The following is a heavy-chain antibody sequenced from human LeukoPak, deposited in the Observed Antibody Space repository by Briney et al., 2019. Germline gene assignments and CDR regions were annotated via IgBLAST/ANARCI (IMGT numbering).Heavy chain of an antibody. CDR2: ITSGGST. CDR1: GFTFSSYA. D-gene: IGHD3-16*01. Sequence: PGGSLRLSCAASGFTFSSYAMNWVRQAPGKGLEWVSLITSGGSTYYADSVKGRFTISRDNSKNTLFLQMNSLRAEDTALYYCAKKIGGVYAFDIWGQGTMVTVSP. V-gene: IGHV3-23*01. J-gene: IGHJ3*02. CDR3: AKKIGGVYAFDI.